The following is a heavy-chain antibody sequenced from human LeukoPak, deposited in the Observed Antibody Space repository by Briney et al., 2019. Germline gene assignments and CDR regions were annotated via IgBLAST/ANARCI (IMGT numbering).Heavy chain of an antibody. D-gene: IGHD3-10*01. CDR2: IYTSGST. CDR1: GGSISSYY. Sequence: SETLSLTCTVSGGSISSYYWSWIRQPAGKGLEWIGRIYTSGSTHYNPSLKSRVTMSVDTSKNQFSLKLSSVTAADTAVYYCASLAMDYYGSGSYLLTSPRYGMDVWGQGTTVTVSS. V-gene: IGHV4-4*07. J-gene: IGHJ6*02. CDR3: ASLAMDYYGSGSYLLTSPRYGMDV.